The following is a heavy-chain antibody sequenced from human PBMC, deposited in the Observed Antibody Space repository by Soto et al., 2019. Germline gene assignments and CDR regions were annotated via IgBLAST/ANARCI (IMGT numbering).Heavy chain of an antibody. CDR2: INYSGSS. CDR1: GESFSRYY. V-gene: IGHV4-34*01. CDR3: VRGRRVGYCLGLSCHNWFGP. J-gene: IGHJ5*02. D-gene: IGHD2-15*01. Sequence: QIEHWGAGLLKPSETLSLTCTVYGESFSRYYWSWIRQPPGKGLEWIGEINYSGSSNYNPSRQPRDTILGYTSKKDFSLKLTSVTAADTAVYYCVRGRRVGYCLGLSCHNWFGPWGQGTLVSVSS.